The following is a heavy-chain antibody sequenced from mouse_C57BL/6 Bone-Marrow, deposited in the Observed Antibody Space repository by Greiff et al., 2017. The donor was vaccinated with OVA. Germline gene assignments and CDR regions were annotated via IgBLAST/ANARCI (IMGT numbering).Heavy chain of an antibody. CDR3: ARWTVYWYFDV. V-gene: IGHV1-4*01. D-gene: IGHD1-1*01. Sequence: VMLVESGAELARPGASVKMSCKASGYTFTSYTMHWVKQRPGQGLEWIGYINPSSGYTKYNQKFKDKATLTADKSSSTAYMQLSSLTSEDSAVYYCARWTVYWYFDVWGTGTTVTVSS. CDR1: GYTFTSYT. J-gene: IGHJ1*03. CDR2: INPSSGYT.